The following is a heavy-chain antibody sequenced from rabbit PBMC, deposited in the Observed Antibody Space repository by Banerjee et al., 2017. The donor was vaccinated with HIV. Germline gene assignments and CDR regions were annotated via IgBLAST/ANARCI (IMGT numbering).Heavy chain of an antibody. D-gene: IGHD8-1*01. J-gene: IGHJ4*01. Sequence: QSLEESGGDLVKPGASLTLTCTASGFSFSSSYYMCWVRQAPGKGLEWIACIGTGSGNTYYASWAKGRFTISKTSSTTVTLQMTTLTAADTATYFCARDLRTGSTYPYLWGPGTLVTVS. V-gene: IGHV1S40*01. CDR1: GFSFSSSYY. CDR3: ARDLRTGSTYPYL. CDR2: IGTGSGNT.